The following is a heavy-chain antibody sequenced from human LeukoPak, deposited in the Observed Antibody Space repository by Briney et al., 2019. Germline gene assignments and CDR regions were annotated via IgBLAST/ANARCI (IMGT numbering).Heavy chain of an antibody. J-gene: IGHJ4*02. D-gene: IGHD4-23*01. V-gene: IGHV1-2*02. CDR2: INPHSGDT. CDR1: RYTFTGYY. CDR3: AREFGHCYGDNCFYFFDT. Sequence: GASVKVSCKASRYTFTGYYMHWVRQAPGQGLEWMGWINPHSGDTLYAQKLQGRVTMTADTSTNTAYMELRSLRFDDTAVYYCAREFGHCYGDNCFYFFDTWGQGFRVTVSS.